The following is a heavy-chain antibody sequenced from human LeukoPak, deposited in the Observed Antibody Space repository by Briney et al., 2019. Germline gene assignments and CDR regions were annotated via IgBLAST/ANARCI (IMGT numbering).Heavy chain of an antibody. D-gene: IGHD3-22*01. Sequence: PGRSLRLSCAASGFTFSSYGMHWVRQAPGKGLEWVAVIWYDGSNKYYADSVKGRFTISRDNAKNSLYLQMNSLRAEDTAVYYCARGYYDSSGYLDYWGQGTLVTVSS. CDR1: GFTFSSYG. J-gene: IGHJ4*02. CDR3: ARGYYDSSGYLDY. V-gene: IGHV3-33*01. CDR2: IWYDGSNK.